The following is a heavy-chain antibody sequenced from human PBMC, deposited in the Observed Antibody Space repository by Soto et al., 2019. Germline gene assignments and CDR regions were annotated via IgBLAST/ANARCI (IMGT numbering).Heavy chain of an antibody. CDR3: ARDWAAAGPFDC. D-gene: IGHD6-13*01. V-gene: IGHV1-18*01. J-gene: IGHJ4*02. CDR2: ISAYNGNT. Sequence: QVQLVQSGAEVKKPGASVKVSCKASGYTFTSYGISWVRQAPGQGLEWMGWISAYNGNTNYAQKLQGRVTMTTDTTTSTAYMELTALRSGDTALYSCARDWAAAGPFDCWGQGTLVTVSS. CDR1: GYTFTSYG.